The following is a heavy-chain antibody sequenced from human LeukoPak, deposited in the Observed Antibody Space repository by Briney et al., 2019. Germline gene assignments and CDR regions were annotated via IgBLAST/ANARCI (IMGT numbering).Heavy chain of an antibody. CDR2: IWYDGSNK. V-gene: IGHV3-33*08. J-gene: IGHJ1*01. CDR1: GFTFSSYA. CDR3: ARGLDLGYFQH. D-gene: IGHD4-11*01. Sequence: QPGGSLRLSCAASGFTFSSYAMHWVRQAPGKGLEWVAVIWYDGSNKYYADSVKGRFTISRDNSKNTLYLQMNSLRAEDTAVYYCARGLDLGYFQHWGQGTLVTVSS.